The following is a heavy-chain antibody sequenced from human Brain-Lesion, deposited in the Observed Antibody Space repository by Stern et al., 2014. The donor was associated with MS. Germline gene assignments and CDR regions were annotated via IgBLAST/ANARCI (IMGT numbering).Heavy chain of an antibody. J-gene: IGHJ4*02. CDR2: IHPSGSA. CDR3: ASGYRIFDY. V-gene: IGHV4-61*02. CDR1: GGSISSGSDY. Sequence: VQLVESGPGLVKPSQTLSLTCTVSGGSISSGSDYWSWIRQPVGKGLEWIGRIHPSGSAFYTPSLKSRVSISTDTSLNQFSLGLNSATAADTAIYYCASGYRIFDYWGQGILVTVSS. D-gene: IGHD5-18*01.